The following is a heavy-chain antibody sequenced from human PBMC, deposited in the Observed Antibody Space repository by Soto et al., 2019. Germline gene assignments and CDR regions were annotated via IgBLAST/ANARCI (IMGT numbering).Heavy chain of an antibody. CDR2: INHSGST. D-gene: IGHD4-4*01. CDR3: ARGYPYLGRKVTTVTNWFDP. Sequence: QVQLQQWGAGLLKPSETLSLTCAVYGGSFSGYYWSWIRQPPGKGLEWIGEINHSGSTNYNPSLKSRVTISLDTSKNQFSLKLSSVTAADTAVYYCARGYPYLGRKVTTVTNWFDPWGQGTLVTVSS. CDR1: GGSFSGYY. J-gene: IGHJ5*02. V-gene: IGHV4-34*01.